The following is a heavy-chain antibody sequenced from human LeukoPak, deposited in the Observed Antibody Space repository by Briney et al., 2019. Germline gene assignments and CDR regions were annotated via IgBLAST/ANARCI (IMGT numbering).Heavy chain of an antibody. CDR1: GFTFSSYA. V-gene: IGHV3-23*01. CDR2: ISGSGGST. CDR3: AKDLLAVSYGHGHFDL. Sequence: GGSLRLSCAASGFTFSSYAMSWVRQAPGKGLEWVSAISGSGGSTYYADSVKGRFTISRDNSKNTLYLQMNSLRAEDTAVYYCAKDLLAVSYGHGHFDLWGRGTLVTVSS. D-gene: IGHD5-18*01. J-gene: IGHJ2*01.